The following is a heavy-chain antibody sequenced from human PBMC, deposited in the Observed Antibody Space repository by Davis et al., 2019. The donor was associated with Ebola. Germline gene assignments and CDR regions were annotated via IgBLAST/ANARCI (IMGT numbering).Heavy chain of an antibody. V-gene: IGHV4-38-2*02. D-gene: IGHD4-23*01. CDR1: GYSISSGYY. CDR2: IYHGRSA. Sequence: PSETLSLTCAVSGYSISSGYYWGWVRQPPGKGLDWIGTIYHGRSASYNPALRSRVTISLDTSKNRLSLKLNSVTAADTAVYDCMREGGHGGDSDYWGQGTLVTVSS. J-gene: IGHJ4*02. CDR3: MREGGHGGDSDY.